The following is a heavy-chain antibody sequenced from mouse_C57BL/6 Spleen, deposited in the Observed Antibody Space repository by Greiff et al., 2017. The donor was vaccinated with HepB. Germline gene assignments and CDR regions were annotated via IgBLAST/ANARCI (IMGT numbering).Heavy chain of an antibody. V-gene: IGHV5-9*01. CDR1: GFTFSSYT. CDR3: ATDLLWYPYYAMDY. Sequence: EVQLVESGGGLVKPGGSLKLSCAASGFTFSSYTMSWVRQTPEKRLEWVATISGGGGNTYYPDSVKGRFTISRDNAKNTLYLQMSSLRSEDTALYYWATDLLWYPYYAMDYWGQGTSVTVSS. CDR2: ISGGGGNT. J-gene: IGHJ4*01. D-gene: IGHD2-1*01.